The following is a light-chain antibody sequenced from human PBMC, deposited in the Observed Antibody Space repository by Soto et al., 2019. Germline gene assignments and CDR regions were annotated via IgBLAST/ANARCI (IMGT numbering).Light chain of an antibody. CDR2: SDN. CDR1: SSNIGSNT. Sequence: QSVLTQPPSASGTPGQRVTISCSGSSSNIGSNTVNWYQQLPGTAPKLLIYSDNQRPSEVPDRFSGSKSGTSASQAISGLQSEDEADYYCAAWDDSLNGPVFGGGTKLTVL. J-gene: IGLJ3*02. CDR3: AAWDDSLNGPV. V-gene: IGLV1-44*01.